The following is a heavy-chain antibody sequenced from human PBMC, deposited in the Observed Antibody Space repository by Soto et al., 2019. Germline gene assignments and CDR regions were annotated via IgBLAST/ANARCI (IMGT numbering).Heavy chain of an antibody. D-gene: IGHD4-17*01. V-gene: IGHV3-30*18. J-gene: IGHJ6*02. Sequence: PGGSLRLSCAASGFTFSSYGMHWVRHAPGKGLEWVAVISYDGSNKYYADSVKGRFTISRDNSKNTLYLQMNSLRAEDTAVYYCAKDRYGDHSFDGMDVWGQGTTVTVSS. CDR3: AKDRYGDHSFDGMDV. CDR1: GFTFSSYG. CDR2: ISYDGSNK.